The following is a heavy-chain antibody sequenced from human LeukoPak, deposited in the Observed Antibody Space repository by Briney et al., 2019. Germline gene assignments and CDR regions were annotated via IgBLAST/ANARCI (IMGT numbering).Heavy chain of an antibody. V-gene: IGHV3-30-3*01. CDR2: ISYDGSNK. J-gene: IGHJ4*02. D-gene: IGHD2-21*02. CDR3: AKDATAVVTKGGYFDY. Sequence: GGSLRLSCAASGFTFSSFAMHWVRQAPGKGLEWVAVISYDGSNKYYADSVKGRFTISRDNSKNTLYLQMNSLRAEDTAVYYCAKDATAVVTKGGYFDYWGQGTLVTVSS. CDR1: GFTFSSFA.